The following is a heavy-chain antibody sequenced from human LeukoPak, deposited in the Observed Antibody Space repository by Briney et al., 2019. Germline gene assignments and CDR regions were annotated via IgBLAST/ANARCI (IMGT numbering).Heavy chain of an antibody. D-gene: IGHD5-18*01. J-gene: IGHJ4*02. CDR1: GGSISSYY. Sequence: SETLPLTCTVSGGSISSYYWSWIRQPPGKGLEWIGRIYYSGSTNYNPSLKSRVTISVDTSKNQFSLKLSSVTAADTAVYYCARMLRYSYGTLDYWGQGTLVTVSS. V-gene: IGHV4-59*01. CDR3: ARMLRYSYGTLDY. CDR2: IYYSGST.